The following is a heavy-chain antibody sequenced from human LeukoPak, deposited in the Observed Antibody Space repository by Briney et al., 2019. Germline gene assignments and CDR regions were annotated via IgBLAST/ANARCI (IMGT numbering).Heavy chain of an antibody. CDR2: IYYSDST. CDR1: GGSVSSSY. J-gene: IGHJ1*01. CDR3: ARHAYDEYFQN. D-gene: IGHD5-12*01. Sequence: SETLSLTCTVSGGSVSSSYWSWIRQVLGKGLEWIAYIYYSDSTNYNPSLQSRVTISKDTSKNQVSLKLRSVTAADTAVYFCARHAYDEYFQNWGQGTLVTVSS. V-gene: IGHV4-59*02.